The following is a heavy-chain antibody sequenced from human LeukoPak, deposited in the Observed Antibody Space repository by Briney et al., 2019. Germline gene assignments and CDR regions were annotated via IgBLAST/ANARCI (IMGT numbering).Heavy chain of an antibody. CDR1: GFTFSSYG. V-gene: IGHV3-30*02. CDR3: ARDWYYSIDY. CDR2: IRYDGSNK. Sequence: GGSLRLSCAASGFTFSSYGMHWVRQAPGKGLEWVAFIRYDGSNKYYADSVKGRFTISRDNAKNMLYLQMNSLRAEDTAVYYCARDWYYSIDYWGQGTLVTVSS. J-gene: IGHJ4*02. D-gene: IGHD3-10*01.